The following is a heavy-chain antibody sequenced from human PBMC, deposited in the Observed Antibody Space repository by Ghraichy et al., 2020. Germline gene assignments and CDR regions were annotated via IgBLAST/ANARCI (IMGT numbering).Heavy chain of an antibody. V-gene: IGHV3-30*18. CDR2: TSYDGSSK. CDR3: AKERESSGYYSFRGDYYGMDV. J-gene: IGHJ6*02. CDR1: GFTFSRYG. D-gene: IGHD3-22*01. Sequence: GGSLRLSCAVSGFTFSRYGMHWVRQAPGKGLEWVAVTSYDGSSKNFADPVQGRFTISRDNSKNTLYLQMNSLRAEDTAVYYCAKERESSGYYSFRGDYYGMDVWGQGTTVTVSS.